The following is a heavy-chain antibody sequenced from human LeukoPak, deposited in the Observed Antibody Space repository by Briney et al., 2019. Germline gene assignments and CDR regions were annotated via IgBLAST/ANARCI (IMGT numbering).Heavy chain of an antibody. CDR3: ASSGYYYDSSGYSSY. CDR2: INANSGGT. J-gene: IGHJ4*02. CDR1: GYTFTGYY. D-gene: IGHD3-22*01. V-gene: IGHV1-2*02. Sequence: ASVKVSCKASGYTFTGYYMHWVRQAPGQGLEWMGWINANSGGTNYAQNFQGRITMTRDTSISTAYMELSRLRSDNTAVYYCASSGYYYDSSGYSSYWGQGTLVTVSS.